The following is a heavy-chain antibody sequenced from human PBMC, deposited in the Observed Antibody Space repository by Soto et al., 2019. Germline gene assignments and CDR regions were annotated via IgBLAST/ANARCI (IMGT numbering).Heavy chain of an antibody. J-gene: IGHJ5*02. CDR3: ARGPVRNWFDP. CDR1: GYTFTNYA. CDR2: INAGNGHT. V-gene: IGHV1-3*01. Sequence: GASVKVSCKASGYTFTNYAMHWVRQAPGQRLEWMGWINAGNGHTKYSQKFQGRVTLTRGTSASTAYMELSSLRSEDTAVYYCARGPVRNWFDPWGQGTLVTVSS. D-gene: IGHD2-2*01.